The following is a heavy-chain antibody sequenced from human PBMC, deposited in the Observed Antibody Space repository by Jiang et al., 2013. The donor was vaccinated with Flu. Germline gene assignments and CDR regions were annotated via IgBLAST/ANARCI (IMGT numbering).Heavy chain of an antibody. V-gene: IGHV1-69*01. CDR3: ASRSRGYSSDS. Sequence: SGAEVKVSCKASRDPLKSFAVNWVRQAPGQGLEWMGGIIPHLSTTIYAHKFQDRVTITADESTRTAYVELSSLKSEDTAVYYCASRSRGYSSDSWGQGTLITVSS. CDR1: RDPLKSFA. J-gene: IGHJ4*02. CDR2: IIPHLSTT. D-gene: IGHD3-22*01.